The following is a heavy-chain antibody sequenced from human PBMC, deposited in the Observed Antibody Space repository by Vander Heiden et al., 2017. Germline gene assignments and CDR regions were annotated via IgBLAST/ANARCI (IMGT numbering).Heavy chain of an antibody. V-gene: IGHV2-26*01. CDR2: IFSNDEK. Sequence: QVTLKESGPVLVKPTETLTLTCTVSGFSLRNARMGVSWIRQPPGKALEWLAHIFSNDEKSYSTSLKSRLTISKDTSKSQVVLTMTNMDPVDTATYYCARSRVRYYYDSSGYYTFDYWGQGTLVTVSS. CDR3: ARSRVRYYYDSSGYYTFDY. CDR1: GFSLRNARMG. J-gene: IGHJ4*02. D-gene: IGHD3-22*01.